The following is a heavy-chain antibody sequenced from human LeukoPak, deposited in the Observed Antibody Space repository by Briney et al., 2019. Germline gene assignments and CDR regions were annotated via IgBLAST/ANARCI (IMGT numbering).Heavy chain of an antibody. Sequence: TGGSLRLSCAASGFDFSIYGMHWIRQAPGEGLEWVAVIWSDGSHKYYADSMEGRLTISRDNSKNMVYLQMSSLRVEDTAVYYCASAAGAFDMWGKGTLVTVTS. V-gene: IGHV3-33*01. D-gene: IGHD6-13*01. CDR1: GFDFSIYG. CDR3: ASAAGAFDM. J-gene: IGHJ3*02. CDR2: IWSDGSHK.